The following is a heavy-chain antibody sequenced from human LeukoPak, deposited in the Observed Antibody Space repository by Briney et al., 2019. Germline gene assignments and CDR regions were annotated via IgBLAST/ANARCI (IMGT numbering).Heavy chain of an antibody. CDR3: ARDDSSSSCDY. V-gene: IGHV1-2*02. Sequence: ASVRVSCKASGYTFTGYYMHWVRQAPGQGLEWMGWINPNSGGTNYAQKFQGRVTMTRYTSISTAYMELSRLRSDDTAVYYCARDDSSSSCDYWGQGTLVTVSS. D-gene: IGHD6-6*01. CDR2: INPNSGGT. J-gene: IGHJ4*02. CDR1: GYTFTGYY.